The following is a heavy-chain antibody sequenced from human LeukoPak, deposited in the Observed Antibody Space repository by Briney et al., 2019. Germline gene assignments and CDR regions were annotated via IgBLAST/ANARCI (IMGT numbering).Heavy chain of an antibody. CDR3: ARDWGKYSSGWYYFDY. CDR1: GGSISSYY. Sequence: SETLSLTCTVSGGSISSYYWSWIRQPAGKGLEWIGRIYTSGSTNYNPSLKSRVTMSVDTSKNQFSLKLSSVTAADTAVYYCARDWGKYSSGWYYFDYWGQGTLVTVSS. V-gene: IGHV4-4*07. CDR2: IYTSGST. J-gene: IGHJ4*02. D-gene: IGHD6-19*01.